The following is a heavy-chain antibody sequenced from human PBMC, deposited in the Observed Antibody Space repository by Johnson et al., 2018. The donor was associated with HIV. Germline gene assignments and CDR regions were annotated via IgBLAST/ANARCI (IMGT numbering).Heavy chain of an antibody. J-gene: IGHJ3*02. CDR3: ARDHGIVYADAFDI. Sequence: VQLVESGGGLVQPGGSLRLSCAASEFTVSSNYMSWVRQAPGKGLEWVSVIYSGGSTYSADSVKGRFTISSDNSKNTLYLQMNSLRAEDTAVYYVARDHGIVYADAFDIWGQGTMVTVSS. V-gene: IGHV3-66*02. D-gene: IGHD1-26*01. CDR1: EFTVSSNY. CDR2: IYSGGST.